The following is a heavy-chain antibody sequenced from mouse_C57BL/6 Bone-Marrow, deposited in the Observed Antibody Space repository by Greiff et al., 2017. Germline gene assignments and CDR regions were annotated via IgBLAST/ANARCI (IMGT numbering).Heavy chain of an antibody. CDR1: GFNIKDDY. D-gene: IGHD2-1*01. Sequence: KQSGAELVRPGASVKLSCTASGFNIKDDYMHWVKQRPEQGLEWIGWIDPENGDTEYASKFQGKATITADTSSNTAYLQRSSLTSEDTAVYYCTIYYGNPFDYWGQGTTLTVSS. V-gene: IGHV14-4*01. CDR2: IDPENGDT. J-gene: IGHJ2*01. CDR3: TIYYGNPFDY.